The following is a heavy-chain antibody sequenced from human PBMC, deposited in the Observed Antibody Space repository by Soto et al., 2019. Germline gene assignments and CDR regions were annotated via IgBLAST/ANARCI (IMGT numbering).Heavy chain of an antibody. CDR1: GDSISGNY. J-gene: IGHJ4*02. CDR3: ARTRSAGDFDY. Sequence: SETLSLTCTVSGDSISGNYWSWIRQPPGERLEWIGYTYHTGYTNYNPSLMSRVTISVDTSKNQFSLKLSSVTAADTAVYYCARTRSAGDFDYWGQGTLVTVSS. CDR2: TYHTGYT. D-gene: IGHD3-10*01. V-gene: IGHV4-59*01.